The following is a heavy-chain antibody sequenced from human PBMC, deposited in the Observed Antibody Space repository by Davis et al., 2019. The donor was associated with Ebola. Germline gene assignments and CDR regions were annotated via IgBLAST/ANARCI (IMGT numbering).Heavy chain of an antibody. CDR3: ARATFGYNSGWYADY. CDR2: ISAYNGNT. Sequence: AASVKVSCKASGYTFTSYGISWVRQAPGQGLEWMGWISAYNGNTNYAQKLQGRVTITRDTSASTAYLDLSSLRSDDTAVFYCARATFGYNSGWYADYWGQGTLVTVSS. J-gene: IGHJ4*02. CDR1: GYTFTSYG. V-gene: IGHV1-18*04. D-gene: IGHD6-19*01.